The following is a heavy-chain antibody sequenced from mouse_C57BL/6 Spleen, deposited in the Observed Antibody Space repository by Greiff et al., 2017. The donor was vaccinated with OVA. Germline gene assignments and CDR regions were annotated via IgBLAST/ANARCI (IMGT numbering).Heavy chain of an antibody. Sequence: DVLLVESGGDLVKPGGSLKLSCAASGFTFSSYGMPWVRQTPDKRLEWVATISSGGSYTDYPDSVKGRFTITRDNAKNTQYLQMSSLKSEDTAMYYCARQGLGRHFDYWGQGTTLTVSS. D-gene: IGHD3-1*01. J-gene: IGHJ2*01. CDR3: ARQGLGRHFDY. CDR1: GFTFSSYG. CDR2: ISSGGSYT. V-gene: IGHV5-6*01.